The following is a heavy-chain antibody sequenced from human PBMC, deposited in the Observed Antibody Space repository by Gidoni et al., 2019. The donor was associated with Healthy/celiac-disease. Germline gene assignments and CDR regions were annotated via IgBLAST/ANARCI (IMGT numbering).Heavy chain of an antibody. D-gene: IGHD3-3*01. V-gene: IGHV3-7*03. CDR2: IKQDGSEK. CDR1: GFTFSSYW. CDR3: ARRAYYDFWSGYKDDAFDI. Sequence: EVQLVESGGGLVQPGGSLRLSCAASGFTFSSYWMSWVRQAPGKGLEWVANIKQDGSEKYYVDSVKGRFTISRDNAKNSLYLQMNSLRAEDTAVYYCARRAYYDFWSGYKDDAFDIWGQGTMVTVSS. J-gene: IGHJ3*02.